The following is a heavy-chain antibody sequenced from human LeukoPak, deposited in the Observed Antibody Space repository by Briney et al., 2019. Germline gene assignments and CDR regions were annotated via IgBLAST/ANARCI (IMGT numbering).Heavy chain of an antibody. D-gene: IGHD6-13*01. J-gene: IGHJ4*02. V-gene: IGHV3-74*01. CDR1: GFTFSSYW. CDR2: INSDGSST. Sequence: GGSLRLSCAASGFTFSSYWMHWVRQAPGKGLVWVSRINSDGSSTNYADSMKGRFTISRDNSKSTLYLQMNSLRAEDTAVYYCATGSRAAAGTDHWGQGTLVTVSS. CDR3: ATGSRAAAGTDH.